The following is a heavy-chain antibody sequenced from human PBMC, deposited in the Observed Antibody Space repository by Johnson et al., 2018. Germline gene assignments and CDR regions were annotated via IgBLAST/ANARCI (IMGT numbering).Heavy chain of an antibody. CDR1: GGSISNYY. J-gene: IGHJ6*03. CDR3: ASSSGSGSYYGTNYYYYYLDV. Sequence: QVQLQESGPGLVKPSETLSLTCTVSGGSISNYYWSWIRQPPGNGLDWLGYIYYNGGTTYNPSLKRRVTISQDTSKNQFSLNLSSWTAADTAVYYCASSSGSGSYYGTNYYYYYLDVWGKGTTVTVSS. V-gene: IGHV4-59*01. D-gene: IGHD3-10*01. CDR2: IYYNGGT.